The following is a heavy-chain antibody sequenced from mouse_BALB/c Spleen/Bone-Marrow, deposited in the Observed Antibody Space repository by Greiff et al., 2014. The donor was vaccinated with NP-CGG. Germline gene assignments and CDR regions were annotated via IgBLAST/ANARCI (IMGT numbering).Heavy chain of an antibody. CDR1: GYTFTSYW. J-gene: IGHJ3*01. D-gene: IGHD3-1*01. V-gene: IGHV1S22*01. CDR2: IYPGSGST. Sequence: LQESGAELVRPGTSVKLSCKASGYTFTSYWMHWVKQRPGQGLEWIGNIYPGSGSTNYDEKFKSKATLTVDTSSSTAYMQFSSLTSEDSAVYYCTRVEETGRAWFAYWGQGTLVTVSA. CDR3: TRVEETGRAWFAY.